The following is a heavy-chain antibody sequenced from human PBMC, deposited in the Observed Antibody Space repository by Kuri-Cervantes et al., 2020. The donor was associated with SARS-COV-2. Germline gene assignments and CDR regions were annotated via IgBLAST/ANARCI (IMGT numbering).Heavy chain of an antibody. V-gene: IGHV4-34*01. CDR3: ARLRRHNDGWFATGYYMDV. D-gene: IGHD6-19*01. Sequence: SCGVYGGSFSNFLWDWVRQPPGKGLEWIGEINYSGTTNYNPSLKSRVTISVDPSKNLFSLNLTSVTAADTAMYYCARLRRHNDGWFATGYYMDVWGKGTTVTVSS. CDR2: INYSGTT. CDR1: GGSFSNFL. J-gene: IGHJ6*03.